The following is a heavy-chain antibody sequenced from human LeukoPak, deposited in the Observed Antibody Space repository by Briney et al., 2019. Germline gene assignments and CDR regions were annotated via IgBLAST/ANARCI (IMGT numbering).Heavy chain of an antibody. CDR3: ARGRYSSSWYYFDY. D-gene: IGHD6-13*01. V-gene: IGHV1-46*01. J-gene: IGHJ4*02. CDR2: INPSGGSR. Sequence: ASVKVSCKGAGYTFTSYGLSCVRQAPGQGLEWMGMINPSGGSRSYAQNFQSRVTMSRDMSTRTVYMELSSLRSEDTDVYYCARGRYSSSWYYFDYWGQGKLVTVSS. CDR1: GYTFTSYG.